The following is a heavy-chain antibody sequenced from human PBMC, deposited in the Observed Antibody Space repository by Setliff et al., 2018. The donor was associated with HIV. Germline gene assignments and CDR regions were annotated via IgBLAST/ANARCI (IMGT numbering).Heavy chain of an antibody. CDR2: FDPEDGET. CDR3: ATGYYDYSGHYYFDY. J-gene: IGHJ4*02. Sequence: GASVKVSCKASGYTFTNYYIHWVRQAPGKGLEWMGGFDPEDGETIYAQKFQGRVTMTEDTFTDTANMDLSSLTSDDTAIYYCATGYYDYSGHYYFDYWGQGTLVTVSS. V-gene: IGHV1-24*01. CDR1: GYTFTNYY. D-gene: IGHD3-16*01.